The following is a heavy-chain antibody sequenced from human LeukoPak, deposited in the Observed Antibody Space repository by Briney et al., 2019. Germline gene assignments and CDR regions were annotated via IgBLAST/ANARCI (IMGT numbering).Heavy chain of an antibody. Sequence: GGSLRLSCAASGFTFSSYWMHWVRQGPGKGLVWVSRLNSDGTSTRYADSVKGRFTISRDNAKNTLYLQMNSLRAEDTAIYHCAKTTYCGVDCYSWYFDYWGQGTLVTVSS. CDR1: GFTFSSYW. CDR2: LNSDGTST. V-gene: IGHV3-74*01. J-gene: IGHJ4*02. D-gene: IGHD2-21*02. CDR3: AKTTYCGVDCYSWYFDY.